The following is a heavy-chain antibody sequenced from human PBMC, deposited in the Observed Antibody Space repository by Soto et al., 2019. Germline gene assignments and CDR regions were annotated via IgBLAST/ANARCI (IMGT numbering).Heavy chain of an antibody. CDR2: ISCDGSDK. Sequence: QDHLVESGGGVVQPGTSLRLSCAASGFTFNTYGMHWVRQAPVKGLEWVAVISCDGSDKFYADSVKGRFTISRDNSKNTQYLQMSSLRPEDTAIYYCAKSPNFYCSSPNCYKYYFDYWGQGTLVTVSS. D-gene: IGHD2-2*02. V-gene: IGHV3-30*18. CDR3: AKSPNFYCSSPNCYKYYFDY. J-gene: IGHJ4*02. CDR1: GFTFNTYG.